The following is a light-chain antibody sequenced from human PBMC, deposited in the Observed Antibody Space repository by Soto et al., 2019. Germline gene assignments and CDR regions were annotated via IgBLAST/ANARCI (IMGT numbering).Light chain of an antibody. CDR2: DVS. Sequence: DVVLTQSPLSLPVTLGQPASISCRSSQSLVHSDGNTFFSWFHQRPGQSSRRLIYDVSNRDSGVXDXSSGSGSGSDFTLKISRVEAEDVGLYYCMQHTHWPFTFGQGTKLEIK. J-gene: IGKJ2*01. V-gene: IGKV2-30*02. CDR3: MQHTHWPFT. CDR1: QSLVHSDGNTF.